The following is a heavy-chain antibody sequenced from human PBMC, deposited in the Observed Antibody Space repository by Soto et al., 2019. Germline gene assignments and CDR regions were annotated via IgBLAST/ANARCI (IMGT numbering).Heavy chain of an antibody. Sequence: SVKVSCKASGGTFSSYGISWVRQAPGQGLEWMGGIIPIFGTTNYAQKFQGRVTISVDTSKNQFSLKLSSVTAADTAVYYCARLPRASPYTYFDCWGQGTLVTVSS. J-gene: IGHJ4*02. D-gene: IGHD2-21*01. V-gene: IGHV1-69*06. CDR1: GGTFSSYG. CDR2: IIPIFGTT. CDR3: ARLPRASPYTYFDC.